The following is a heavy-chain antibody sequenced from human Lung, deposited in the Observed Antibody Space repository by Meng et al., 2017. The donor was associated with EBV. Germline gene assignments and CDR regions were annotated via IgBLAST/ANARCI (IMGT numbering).Heavy chain of an antibody. CDR2: FYHRGDT. CDR1: GDPSSSDRW. D-gene: IGHD1-1*01. J-gene: IGHJ4*02. V-gene: IGHV4-4*03. Sequence: EQGRKRGMPHGPLALTCTVSGDPSSSDRWCSWVRQPPGKGLELIGEFYHRGDTNYNPSLRSRVVISVDRSKNQFSLNLSSVTAADTAVYYCGRDQGRQLINHWGQGTLVTASS. CDR3: GRDQGRQLINH.